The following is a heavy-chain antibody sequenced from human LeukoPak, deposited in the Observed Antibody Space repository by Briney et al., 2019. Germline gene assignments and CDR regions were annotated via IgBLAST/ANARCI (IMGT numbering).Heavy chain of an antibody. Sequence: PGGSLRLSRVASGFTFSGYSMNWVRQAPGKGLEWVSSISSSSGYIYYADSVKGRFTISRDNAKNSLYLQMNSLRAEDTAVYYCARGDGYNLKGYYFDYWGQGTLVTVSS. CDR1: GFTFSGYS. V-gene: IGHV3-21*01. CDR3: ARGDGYNLKGYYFDY. D-gene: IGHD5-24*01. CDR2: ISSSSGYI. J-gene: IGHJ4*02.